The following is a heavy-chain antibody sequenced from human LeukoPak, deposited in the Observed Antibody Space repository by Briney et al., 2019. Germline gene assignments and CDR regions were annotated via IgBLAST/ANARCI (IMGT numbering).Heavy chain of an antibody. CDR1: GGSISSYY. V-gene: IGHV4-59*08. Sequence: SETLSLTCTVSGGSISSYYWSWIRQPPGKGLEWIGYIYYSGSTNYNPSLKSRVTISVDTSKNHFSLKLTSVTAADTAVYYCAKFTAIVVVPAARLGYWGQGTLVTVSS. CDR3: AKFTAIVVVPAARLGY. D-gene: IGHD2-2*01. J-gene: IGHJ4*02. CDR2: IYYSGST.